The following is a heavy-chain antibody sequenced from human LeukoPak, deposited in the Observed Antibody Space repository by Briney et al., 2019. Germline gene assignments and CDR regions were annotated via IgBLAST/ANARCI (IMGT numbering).Heavy chain of an antibody. D-gene: IGHD2-21*02. CDR1: GYTFADYF. CDR2: IKPNSGDT. J-gene: IGHJ1*01. Sequence: ASVKVSCKASGYTFADYFIHWVRRAPGQGLEWMGWIKPNSGDTKYAEKFQGRVTMTRDTSISTAYMELSRLISDDTAVYYCARALGVVTATIRAEYFQHWGQGTLVTVSS. V-gene: IGHV1-2*02. CDR3: ARALGVVTATIRAEYFQH.